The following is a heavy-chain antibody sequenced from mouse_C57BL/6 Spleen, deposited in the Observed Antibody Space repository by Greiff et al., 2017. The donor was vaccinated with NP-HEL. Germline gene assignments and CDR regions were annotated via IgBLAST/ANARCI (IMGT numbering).Heavy chain of an antibody. Sequence: EVKLVESGGGLVKPGGSLKLSCAASGFTFSSYTMSWVRQTPEKRLEWVATISGGGGNTYYPDSVKGRFTISRDNAKNTLYLQMSSLRSEDTALYYCARQRYYGSSPYFDYWGQGTTLTVSS. V-gene: IGHV5-9*01. J-gene: IGHJ2*01. CDR2: ISGGGGNT. CDR1: GFTFSSYT. D-gene: IGHD1-1*01. CDR3: ARQRYYGSSPYFDY.